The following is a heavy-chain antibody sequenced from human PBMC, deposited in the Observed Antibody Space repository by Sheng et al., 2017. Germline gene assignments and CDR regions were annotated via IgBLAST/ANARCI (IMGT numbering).Heavy chain of an antibody. Sequence: QVQLVESGGGVVQPGRSLRLSCAASGFTFSSCAMHWVRQAPGKGLEGVAVISYDGSDKFYADSVKGRFTISRDNSKNTLYLQMNSLRAEDTAVYYCAREGGDYAQDYWGQGTLVTVAS. V-gene: IGHV3-30*04. CDR1: GFTFSSCA. J-gene: IGHJ4*02. CDR3: AREGGDYAQDY. D-gene: IGHD4-17*01. CDR2: ISYDGSDK.